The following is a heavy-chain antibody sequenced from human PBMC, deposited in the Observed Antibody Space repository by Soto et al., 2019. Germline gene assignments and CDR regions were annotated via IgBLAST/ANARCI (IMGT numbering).Heavy chain of an antibody. D-gene: IGHD3-22*01. J-gene: IGHJ4*02. CDR3: ARDERRYDSSGYYQSGTIDY. Sequence: GGSLRLSCAASGITMSRHAMTWVRQAPGAGLEWVSTIDPTGVNTHYADSVKGRFTISRDNSKNTLYLQMNSLRAEDTAVYYCARDERRYDSSGYYQSGTIDYWGQGTLVTVSS. CDR2: IDPTGVNT. CDR1: GITMSRHA. V-gene: IGHV3-23*01.